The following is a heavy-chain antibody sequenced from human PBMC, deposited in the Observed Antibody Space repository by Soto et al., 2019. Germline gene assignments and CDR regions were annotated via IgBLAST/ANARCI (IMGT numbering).Heavy chain of an antibody. CDR2: IIPISGTA. D-gene: IGHD2-2*01. CDR3: ARSQGSSTSLEIYYYYYYGMDV. V-gene: IGHV1-69*01. Sequence: QVQLVQSGAEVKKPGSSVKVSCKASGGTFSSYAISWVRQAPGQGLEWTGGIIPISGTANYALKFQGRVTITADESTSTVYMELSSLRSEDTAVYFCARSQGSSTSLEIYYYYYYGMDVWGQGTTVTVSS. CDR1: GGTFSSYA. J-gene: IGHJ6*02.